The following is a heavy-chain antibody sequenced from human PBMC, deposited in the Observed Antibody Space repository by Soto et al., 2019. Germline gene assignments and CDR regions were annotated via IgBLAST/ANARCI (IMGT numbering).Heavy chain of an antibody. CDR2: IGADNGDT. V-gene: IGHV1-18*01. D-gene: IGHD1-1*01. CDR1: GYTFSTYG. J-gene: IGHJ5*02. Sequence: QVQLVQSGAEVKKPGASVKVSCKASGYTFSTYGFSWVRQAPGQGLEWMGWIGADNGDTNYAQNFQGRVTMTTDTSTTTSYMELRSLTSDDPAVYFCARDWKGAGGFDPWGQGTLVTVSS. CDR3: ARDWKGAGGFDP.